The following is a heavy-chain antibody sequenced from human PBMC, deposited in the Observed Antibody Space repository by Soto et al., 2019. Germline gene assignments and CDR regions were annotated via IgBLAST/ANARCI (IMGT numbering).Heavy chain of an antibody. CDR2: IIPIFGTA. CDR3: ARDCDYDFWSGYYTETPPYYYYGMDV. J-gene: IGHJ6*02. Sequence: SVKVSCKASGGTFSSYAISWVRQAPGQGLEWMGGIIPIFGTANYAQKFQGRVTITADESTSTAYMELSSLRSEDTAVYYCARDCDYDFWSGYYTETPPYYYYGMDVWGQGTTVTVSS. V-gene: IGHV1-69*13. D-gene: IGHD3-3*01. CDR1: GGTFSSYA.